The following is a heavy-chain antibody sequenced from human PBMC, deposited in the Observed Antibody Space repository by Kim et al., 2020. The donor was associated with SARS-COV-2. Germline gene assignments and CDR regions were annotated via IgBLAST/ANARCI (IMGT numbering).Heavy chain of an antibody. Sequence: GGSLRLSCAASGFTFSSYSMNWVRQAPGKGLEWVSSISSSSSYIYYADSVKGRFTISRDNAKNSLYLQMNSLRAEDTAVYYCARDGEIYDFWSGYPVDYWGQGTLVTVSS. J-gene: IGHJ4*02. CDR2: ISSSSSYI. CDR3: ARDGEIYDFWSGYPVDY. V-gene: IGHV3-21*01. D-gene: IGHD3-3*01. CDR1: GFTFSSYS.